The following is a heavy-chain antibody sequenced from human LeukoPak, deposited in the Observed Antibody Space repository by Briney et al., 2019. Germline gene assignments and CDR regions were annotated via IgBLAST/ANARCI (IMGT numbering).Heavy chain of an antibody. D-gene: IGHD6-13*01. CDR2: TYTSGST. CDR1: GGSIGTYY. Sequence: SETLSLTCTVSGGSIGTYYWSWIRQPPGKGLEWIGRTYTSGSTNYNPSLKSRVTMSVGMSKNQFSLKLSSMIAADTAVYYCARVSSSWYQDWYFDLWGRGTLVTVPS. CDR3: ARVSSSWYQDWYFDL. V-gene: IGHV4-4*07. J-gene: IGHJ2*01.